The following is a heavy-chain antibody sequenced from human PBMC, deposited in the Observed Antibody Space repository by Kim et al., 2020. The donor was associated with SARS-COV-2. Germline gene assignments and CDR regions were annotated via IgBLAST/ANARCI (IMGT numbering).Heavy chain of an antibody. Sequence: SETLSLTCSVSGGSISNYYWNWIRQSPGMGLEWIGYVFYSGSTTYNPSLKSRVSISVDTSKKQFSLKLNSVTAADTAMYYCARGGGVVSTGFYYYFYGMDVWGQGTTVTVSS. CDR3: ARGGGVVSTGFYYYFYGMDV. J-gene: IGHJ6*02. CDR2: VFYSGST. V-gene: IGHV4-59*13. D-gene: IGHD3-16*01. CDR1: GGSISNYY.